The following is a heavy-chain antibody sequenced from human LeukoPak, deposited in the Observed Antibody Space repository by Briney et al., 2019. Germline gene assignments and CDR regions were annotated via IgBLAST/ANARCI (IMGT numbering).Heavy chain of an antibody. CDR2: IKSKTDGETT. V-gene: IGHV3-15*01. J-gene: IGHJ4*02. D-gene: IGHD5-12*01. CDR1: GFTFSSAW. CDR3: APPSGYDYLLDY. Sequence: GGSLRLSCAASGFTFSSAWMSWVRQAPGKGLEWVGRIKSKTDGETTDYAAPVKGRFSISRDDSKNTLYLQMNSLKTEDTAVYYCAPPSGYDYLLDYWFQGTLVTVYS.